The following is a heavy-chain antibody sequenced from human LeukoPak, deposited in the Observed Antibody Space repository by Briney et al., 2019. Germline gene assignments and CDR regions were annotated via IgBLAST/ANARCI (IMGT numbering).Heavy chain of an antibody. J-gene: IGHJ4*02. D-gene: IGHD3-22*01. CDR1: GFTFSSYA. V-gene: IGHV3-23*01. CDR2: ISGSGGST. Sequence: GASLRLSCAASGFTFSSYAMSWVRPAPGKGLEWVSAISGSGGSTYYADSVKGRFTISRDNSKNTLYLQMNSLRAEDTAVYFCAKRYYQDSSGYLGSIDYWGQGTLVTVSS. CDR3: AKRYYQDSSGYLGSIDY.